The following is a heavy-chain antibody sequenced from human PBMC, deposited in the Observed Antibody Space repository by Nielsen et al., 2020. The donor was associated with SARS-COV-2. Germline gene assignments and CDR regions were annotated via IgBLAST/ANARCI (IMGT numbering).Heavy chain of an antibody. D-gene: IGHD2-2*01. CDR1: GGSLSSRNYY. V-gene: IGHV4-39*02. Sequence: SETLSLTCTVSGGSLSSRNYYWGWIRQPPGKGLEWIGTIYYSGSVSYNPSLRSRVTISVDTSKKHFSLKLTSVTAEDTAVYFCAREDIAVVPAAMFRGDDAFDIWGQGTMVRVSS. CDR3: AREDIAVVPAAMFRGDDAFDI. J-gene: IGHJ3*02. CDR2: IYYSGSV.